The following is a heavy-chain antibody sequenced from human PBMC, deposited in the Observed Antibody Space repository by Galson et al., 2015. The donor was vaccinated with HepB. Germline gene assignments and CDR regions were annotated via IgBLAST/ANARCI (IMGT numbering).Heavy chain of an antibody. D-gene: IGHD5-24*01. CDR1: GFTFSSYS. CDR3: ARDPDRDGYNWGYYYYYGMDV. V-gene: IGHV3-21*01. J-gene: IGHJ6*02. Sequence: SLRLSCAASGFTFSSYSMNWVRQAPGKGLEWVSSISSSSTYIYYADSVKGRFTISRDNAKNSLFLQMNSLRAEDTAVYYCARDPDRDGYNWGYYYYYGMDVWGQGTTVTVS. CDR2: ISSSSTYI.